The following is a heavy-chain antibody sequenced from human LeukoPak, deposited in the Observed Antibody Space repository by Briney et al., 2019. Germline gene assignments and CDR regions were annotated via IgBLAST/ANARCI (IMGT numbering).Heavy chain of an antibody. Sequence: PSETLSLTCTVSGGSISSSSYYWGWIRQPPGKGLEWIGSIYYSGSTYYNPSLKSRVTISVDTSKNQFSLKLSSVTAADTAVHYCARHEFGVTYDSSGYYPTGYFDYWGQGTLVTVSS. J-gene: IGHJ4*02. CDR2: IYYSGST. CDR3: ARHEFGVTYDSSGYYPTGYFDY. CDR1: GGSISSSSYY. D-gene: IGHD3-22*01. V-gene: IGHV4-39*01.